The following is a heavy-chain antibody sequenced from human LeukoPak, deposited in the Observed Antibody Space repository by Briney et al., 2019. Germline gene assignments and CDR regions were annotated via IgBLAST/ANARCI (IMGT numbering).Heavy chain of an antibody. CDR2: IYYAGSS. CDR1: DVSIKNYY. J-gene: IGHJ5*02. CDR3: ARQAVIIPTGMEGPWFDP. Sequence: SETLSLTCTVSDVSIKNYYWSWIRQPPGKGLEWIANIYYAGSSNYNPSLKSRVSVSIDASKNHLSLKLTSVTAADTAIYYCARQAVIIPTGMEGPWFDPWGQGTLVAVSS. D-gene: IGHD2/OR15-2a*01. V-gene: IGHV4-59*08.